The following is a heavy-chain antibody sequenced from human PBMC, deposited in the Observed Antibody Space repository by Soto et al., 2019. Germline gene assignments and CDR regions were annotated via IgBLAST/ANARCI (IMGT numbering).Heavy chain of an antibody. V-gene: IGHV4-59*01. Sequence: LSLTCTVSGGPMSEYFWSWIRQSPGKGLEWIGYVYYLGSTDYNPSLKSRLMISVDTSKRQFSLKLSSVTVADTAIYYCARDGYDGSGSPFPAYWGPGIQVTVSS. CDR3: ARDGYDGSGSPFPAY. CDR1: GGPMSEYF. D-gene: IGHD3-10*01. J-gene: IGHJ4*02. CDR2: VYYLGST.